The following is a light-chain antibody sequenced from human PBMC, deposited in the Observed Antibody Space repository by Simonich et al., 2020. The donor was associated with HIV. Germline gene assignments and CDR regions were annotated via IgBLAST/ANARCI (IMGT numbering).Light chain of an antibody. V-gene: IGKV3-15*01. CDR3: QQYNNWPIT. J-gene: IGKJ5*01. Sequence: EIVMTQSPATLSVSPGKRATLSCRASQSVTNNLTWYQQKPGQAPRLLIYGAYTRATGIPARFSGSGSGTEFTLTISSMQSEDFAVYYCQQYNNWPITFGQGTRLEIK. CDR1: QSVTNN. CDR2: GAY.